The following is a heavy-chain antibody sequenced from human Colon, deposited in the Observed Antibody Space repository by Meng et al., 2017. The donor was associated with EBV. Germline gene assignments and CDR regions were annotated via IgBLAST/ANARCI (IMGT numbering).Heavy chain of an antibody. V-gene: IGHV4-30-4*01. CDR2: MDDRGST. Sequence: QAQLQESRPGLVNPSKTLSLTCPVSGDSISSGEYFWSWIRQPPGNGLEWIGYMDDRGSTFYNPSLKSRVTISVDTSKNQFSLKLSSVIAADTAVYFCARGELLWDYWGQGTLVTVSS. J-gene: IGHJ4*02. CDR3: ARGELLWDY. CDR1: GDSISSGEYF. D-gene: IGHD2-2*01.